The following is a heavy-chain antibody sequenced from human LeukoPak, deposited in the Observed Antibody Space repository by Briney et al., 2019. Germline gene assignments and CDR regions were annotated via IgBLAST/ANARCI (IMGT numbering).Heavy chain of an antibody. D-gene: IGHD6-19*01. Sequence: SVKVSCKASGGTFSSYAISWVRQAPGQGLEWMGRIIPILGIANYAQKFQGRLTITADKSTSTAYMELSNLKSEDTAVYYCARDLGQWMSQKVAYFDYWGQGTLVTVFS. CDR3: ARDLGQWMSQKVAYFDY. CDR2: IIPILGIA. J-gene: IGHJ4*02. V-gene: IGHV1-69*04. CDR1: GGTFSSYA.